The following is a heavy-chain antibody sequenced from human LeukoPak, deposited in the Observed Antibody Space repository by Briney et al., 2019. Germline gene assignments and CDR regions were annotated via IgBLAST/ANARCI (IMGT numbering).Heavy chain of an antibody. CDR3: ASGDNDPLFDY. Sequence: SETLSLTCTVSGGSISSGGYYWSWIRQHPGKGLEWFGSIYYSGSTNYNPSLQGRVTISLDTSRNQFSLKLSSVTAADTAVYYCASGDNDPLFDYWGQGTLVTVSS. J-gene: IGHJ4*02. D-gene: IGHD1-1*01. CDR2: IYYSGST. V-gene: IGHV4-31*03. CDR1: GGSISSGGYY.